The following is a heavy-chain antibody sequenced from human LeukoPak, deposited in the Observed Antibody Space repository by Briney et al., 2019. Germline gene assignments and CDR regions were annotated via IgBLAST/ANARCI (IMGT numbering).Heavy chain of an antibody. J-gene: IGHJ4*02. Sequence: TSETLSLTRTVSGGSITSTTYYWGWIRQPPGEGLEWIGGIHHSGSAYYNPSFKTRVTISVDTSKNRFSLKLRSVTAADTAVYYCAIQPGYNYGYFYFDYWGQGTLVTVSS. CDR1: GGSITSTTYY. CDR2: IHHSGSA. CDR3: AIQPGYNYGYFYFDY. V-gene: IGHV4-39*01. D-gene: IGHD5-18*01.